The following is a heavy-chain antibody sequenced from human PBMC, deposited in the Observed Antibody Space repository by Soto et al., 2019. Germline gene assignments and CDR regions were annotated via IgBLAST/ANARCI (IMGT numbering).Heavy chain of an antibody. V-gene: IGHV4-39*01. CDR1: GGSISSSSYY. D-gene: IGHD4-17*01. J-gene: IGHJ4*01. CDR2: IYYSGST. Sequence: QLQLQESGPGLVKPSETLSLTCTVSGGSISSSSYYWGWIRQPPGKGLEWIGSIYYSGSTYYNTSLKSRVTISVDTAKSQFSLKMSSVTAADTAVYYCARIDYGYYVFYFDYWGHGTLVTVSS. CDR3: ARIDYGYYVFYFDY.